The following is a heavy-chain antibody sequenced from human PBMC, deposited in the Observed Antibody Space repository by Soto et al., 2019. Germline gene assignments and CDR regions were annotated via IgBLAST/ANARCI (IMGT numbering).Heavy chain of an antibody. J-gene: IGHJ5*02. CDR1: GGTFSSYA. D-gene: IGHD3-22*01. Sequence: ASVKVSCKASGGTFSSYAISWVRQAPGQGLEWMGGIIPIFGTANYADSVKGRFTISRDNSKNTLYLQMNSLRAEDTAVYYCAKDRSSGDQGRVRFDPWGQGTLVTVSS. CDR3: AKDRSSGDQGRVRFDP. V-gene: IGHV1-69*05. CDR2: IIPIFGTA.